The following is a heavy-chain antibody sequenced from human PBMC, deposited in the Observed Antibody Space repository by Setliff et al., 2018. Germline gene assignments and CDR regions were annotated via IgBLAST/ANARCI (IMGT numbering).Heavy chain of an antibody. Sequence: GASVKVSCKASGYTFTSHYMHWVRQAPGLGLEWMGTINPSSGRTSYAQKFQGRVTMTRDTSTSTVYMDMSSLRSDDTAVYYCARDVFPYHYEGAFDIWGQGTMVTVSS. D-gene: IGHD3-22*01. CDR3: ARDVFPYHYEGAFDI. CDR2: INPSSGRT. J-gene: IGHJ3*02. CDR1: GYTFTSHY. V-gene: IGHV1-46*01.